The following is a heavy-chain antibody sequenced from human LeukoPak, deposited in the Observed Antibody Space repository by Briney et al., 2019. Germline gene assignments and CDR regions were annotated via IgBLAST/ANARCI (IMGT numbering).Heavy chain of an antibody. CDR3: ARDTAGYSSSWSPGDYYMDV. CDR1: GFTVSSNY. V-gene: IGHV3-66*02. CDR2: IYSGGST. D-gene: IGHD6-13*01. J-gene: IGHJ6*03. Sequence: GGSLRLPCAASGFTVSSNYMSWVRQAPGKGLEWVSVIYSGGSTYYADFVKGRFTISRDNSKNTLYLQMNSLRAEDTAVYYCARDTAGYSSSWSPGDYYMDVWGKGTTVTVSS.